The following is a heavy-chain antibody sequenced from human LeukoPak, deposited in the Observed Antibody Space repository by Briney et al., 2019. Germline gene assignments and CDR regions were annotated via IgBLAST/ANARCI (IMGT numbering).Heavy chain of an antibody. CDR2: ISGSGAMT. Sequence: PGGSLRLSCAASGFTFNSYAMNWVRQAPGKGLEWVSSISGSGAMTYYADSVKGQFTISRDNSKNTLYLQMNSLRAEDTAVYYCAKLYDSSAYYYMDVWGKGTTVTVSS. J-gene: IGHJ6*03. CDR3: AKLYDSSAYYYMDV. CDR1: GFTFNSYA. D-gene: IGHD3-22*01. V-gene: IGHV3-23*01.